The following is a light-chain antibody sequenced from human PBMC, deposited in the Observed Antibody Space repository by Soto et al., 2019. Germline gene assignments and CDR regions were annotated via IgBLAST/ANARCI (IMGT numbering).Light chain of an antibody. CDR3: SSYVGSNNLDV. J-gene: IGLJ1*01. V-gene: IGLV2-8*01. CDR2: EVS. Sequence: QSVLTQPPSASGSPGQSVTISCTGTSSDVGGYNYVSWYQQHPGKAPKLMIYEVSQRPSGVPDRFSGSKSGNTASLTVSGLQAEDEADYYCSSYVGSNNLDVFGTGTKVTVL. CDR1: SSDVGGYNY.